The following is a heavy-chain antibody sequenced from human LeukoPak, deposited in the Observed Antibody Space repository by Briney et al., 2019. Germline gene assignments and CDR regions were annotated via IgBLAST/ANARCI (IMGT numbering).Heavy chain of an antibody. V-gene: IGHV1-69*06. D-gene: IGHD5-12*01. Sequence: SVKVSCKASGGTFSSYAISWVRQAPGQGLEWMGGIIPIFGTANYAQKFQGRVTITADKSTSTAYMELSSLRSEDTAVYYCAREGAIVATIDPAPYWYFDLWGRGTLVTVSS. CDR2: IIPIFGTA. CDR1: GGTFSSYA. CDR3: AREGAIVATIDPAPYWYFDL. J-gene: IGHJ2*01.